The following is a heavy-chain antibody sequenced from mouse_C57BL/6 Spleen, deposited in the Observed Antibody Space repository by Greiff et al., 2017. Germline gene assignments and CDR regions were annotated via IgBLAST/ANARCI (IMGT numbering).Heavy chain of an antibody. CDR2: ISYSGST. V-gene: IGHV3-1*01. CDR3: ARGGYYGSSSLFAY. D-gene: IGHD1-1*01. CDR1: GYSITSGYD. J-gene: IGHJ3*01. Sequence: EVQLQESGPGMVKPSQSLSLTCTVTGYSITSGYDWHWIRHFPGNKLEWMGYISYSGSTNYNPSLKSRISITHDTSKNHFFLKLNSVTTEDTATYYCARGGYYGSSSLFAYWGQGTLVTVSA.